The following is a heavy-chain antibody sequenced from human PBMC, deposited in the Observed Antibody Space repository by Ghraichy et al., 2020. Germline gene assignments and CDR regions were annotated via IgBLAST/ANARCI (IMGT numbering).Heavy chain of an antibody. J-gene: IGHJ4*02. CDR3: ARGPGRWLQYNY. CDR2: IYSGGST. Sequence: GESLNISCAASGFTDSSYYMNWVRQAPGKGLEWVSVIYSGGSTYYADSVKGRFTISRDNSKNTLYLQMNSLRAEDTAVYYCARGPGRWLQYNYWGQGTLVTVSS. CDR1: GFTDSSYY. D-gene: IGHD5-24*01. V-gene: IGHV3-53*01.